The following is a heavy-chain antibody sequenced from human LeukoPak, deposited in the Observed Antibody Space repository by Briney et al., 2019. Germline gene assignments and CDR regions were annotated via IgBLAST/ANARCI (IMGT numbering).Heavy chain of an antibody. J-gene: IGHJ4*02. Sequence: SETLSLTCTVSGGSISGYYWSWIRQPPGKGLEWIGYIYYSGSTNYNPSLKSRVTISVDTSKNQFSLKLSPVTAADTAVYYCARYSSSWHDYWGQGTLVTVSS. D-gene: IGHD6-13*01. CDR1: GGSISGYY. CDR2: IYYSGST. V-gene: IGHV4-59*01. CDR3: ARYSSSWHDY.